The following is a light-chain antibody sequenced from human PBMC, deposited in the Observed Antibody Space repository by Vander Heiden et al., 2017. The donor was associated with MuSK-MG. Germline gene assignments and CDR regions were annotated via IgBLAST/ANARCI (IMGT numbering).Light chain of an antibody. Sequence: EIGVTQSPDPLALSLGERATINCKSSQSVLYSSNNKNYLAWYQQKPGQPPKLLIYWASTRECGVPGRFSGSGSGTDFTLTISSLQAEDVAVYYCQQYYNPPLTFGGGTKVEIK. J-gene: IGKJ4*01. CDR2: WAS. CDR1: QSVLYSSNNKNY. V-gene: IGKV4-1*01. CDR3: QQYYNPPLT.